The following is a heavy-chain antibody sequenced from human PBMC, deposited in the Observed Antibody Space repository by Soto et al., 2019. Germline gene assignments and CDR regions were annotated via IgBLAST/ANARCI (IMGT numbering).Heavy chain of an antibody. D-gene: IGHD4-4*01. CDR2: IGTSGKTI. J-gene: IGHJ6*02. CDR3: ARDPAIYSGKFDYGLDV. V-gene: IGHV3-48*03. Sequence: PVGSLRLSCAVSGFTFSSYEMNWVRQAPGKGLEWVSYIGTSGKTIYYADSVRGRFTISRDNAKNSLNLQMNSLRAEDTAVYFCARDPAIYSGKFDYGLDVWGRGTTVTVSS. CDR1: GFTFSSYE.